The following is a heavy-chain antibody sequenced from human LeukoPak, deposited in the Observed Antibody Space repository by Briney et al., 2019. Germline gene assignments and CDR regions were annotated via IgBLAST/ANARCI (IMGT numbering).Heavy chain of an antibody. V-gene: IGHV4-31*03. J-gene: IGHJ4*02. Sequence: SESLSLTCTVSSGSISGGGYYWSWIRQYPGKGLEWIGYIYYNGSPYYNPSLKSRVRISVDTSKNRFSLEVTSVTAADTAVYYCARTFSYDSSGYYFDLWGQGTLVTVSS. CDR1: SGSISGGGYY. CDR3: ARTFSYDSSGYYFDL. D-gene: IGHD3-22*01. CDR2: IYYNGSP.